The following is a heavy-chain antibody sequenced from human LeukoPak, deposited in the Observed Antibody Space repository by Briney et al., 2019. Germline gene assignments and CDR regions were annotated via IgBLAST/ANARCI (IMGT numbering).Heavy chain of an antibody. D-gene: IGHD3-22*01. J-gene: IGHJ6*02. V-gene: IGHV3-23*01. CDR2: ISGSGGST. Sequence: GGSLRLSCAASGFTFSSYAMSWVRQAPGKGLEWVSAISGSGGSTYYADSVKGRFTISRDNAKNSLYLQMNSLRAEDTAVYYCARDDSSGYYPIGGHYYGMDVWGQGTTVTVSS. CDR3: ARDDSSGYYPIGGHYYGMDV. CDR1: GFTFSSYA.